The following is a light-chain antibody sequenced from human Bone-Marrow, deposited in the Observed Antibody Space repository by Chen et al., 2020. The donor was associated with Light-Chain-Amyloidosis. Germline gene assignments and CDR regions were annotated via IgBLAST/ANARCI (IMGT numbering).Light chain of an antibody. Sequence: QSALTQHASVSGSPGQSITISCTGTSSDVGGDNHVSWYQQHPDKAPKLMIYEVTNRPSWVPDRFSGSKSDNTASLTISVLQTEDEADYFCSSYTITNTLVFGSGTRVTVL. CDR3: SSYTITNTLV. CDR1: SSDVGGDNH. CDR2: EVT. V-gene: IGLV2-14*01. J-gene: IGLJ1*01.